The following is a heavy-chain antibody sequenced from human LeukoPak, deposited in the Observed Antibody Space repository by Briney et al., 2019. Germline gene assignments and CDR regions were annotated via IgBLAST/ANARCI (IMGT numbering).Heavy chain of an antibody. CDR3: ARALGSSSDF. Sequence: GGSLRLSCAASGFTFRNSWMHWVRQAPGKGLVWVSRINDDGSTTNYADSVKGRFTISRDNAKNTLYLQMNSLSGEDTAVYYCARALGSSSDFWGQGTLVTVST. CDR1: GFTFRNSW. V-gene: IGHV3-74*01. D-gene: IGHD1-26*01. J-gene: IGHJ4*02. CDR2: INDDGSTT.